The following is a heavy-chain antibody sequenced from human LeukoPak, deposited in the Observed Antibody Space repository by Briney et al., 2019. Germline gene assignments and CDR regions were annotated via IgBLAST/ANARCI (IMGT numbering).Heavy chain of an antibody. Sequence: GGSLRLSCAASGFTFSNSWMHWVRQAPGKGLVWVSLIRSDGSTIYADSVKGRFTISRDNSKNTLYLQMNSLKGDDTAVYYCAKDSAFYYIDVWGKGTTVIISS. CDR3: AKDSAFYYIDV. J-gene: IGHJ6*03. CDR1: GFTFSNSW. D-gene: IGHD3-10*01. CDR2: IRSDGST. V-gene: IGHV3-74*01.